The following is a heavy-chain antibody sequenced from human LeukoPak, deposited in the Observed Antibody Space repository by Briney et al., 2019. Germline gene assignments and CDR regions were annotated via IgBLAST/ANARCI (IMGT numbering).Heavy chain of an antibody. D-gene: IGHD5-18*01. V-gene: IGHV4-59*01. Sequence: PETLSLTCTVSGGSISSYYWSWIRQPPGKGLEWIGYIYYSGSTNYNPSLKSRVTISVDTSKNQFSLKLSSVTAADTAVYYCAGEPPRRQLWLYGMDVWGQGTTVTVSS. CDR3: AGEPPRRQLWLYGMDV. J-gene: IGHJ6*02. CDR2: IYYSGST. CDR1: GGSISSYY.